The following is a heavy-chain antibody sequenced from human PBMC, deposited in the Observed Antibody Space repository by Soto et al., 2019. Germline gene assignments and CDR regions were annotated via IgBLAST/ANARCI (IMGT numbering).Heavy chain of an antibody. CDR3: ARDLVGAKGSCDF. V-gene: IGHV3-48*01. Sequence: EVQLVESGGGLVQPGGSLRLSCAASGFTFSSYSMNWVRQAPGKGLEWVSYISSSSSTIYYADSVKGRFTISRDNAKNSLYLEVNSLRAEDTAVYYGARDLVGAKGSCDFWGQWTICTVSA. J-gene: IGHJ3*01. CDR1: GFTFSSYS. CDR2: ISSSSSTI. D-gene: IGHD1-26*01.